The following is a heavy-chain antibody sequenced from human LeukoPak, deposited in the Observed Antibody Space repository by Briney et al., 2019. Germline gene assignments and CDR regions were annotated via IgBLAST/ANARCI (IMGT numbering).Heavy chain of an antibody. Sequence: GGSLRLSCAASGFTFSSYSMNWVRQAPGKGLGWVSSISSSSSYIYYADSVKGRFTISRDNAKNSLYLQMNSLRAEDTAVYYCARDGDPDYYFDYWGQGTLVTVSS. V-gene: IGHV3-21*01. D-gene: IGHD2-21*02. CDR1: GFTFSSYS. CDR2: ISSSSSYI. J-gene: IGHJ4*02. CDR3: ARDGDPDYYFDY.